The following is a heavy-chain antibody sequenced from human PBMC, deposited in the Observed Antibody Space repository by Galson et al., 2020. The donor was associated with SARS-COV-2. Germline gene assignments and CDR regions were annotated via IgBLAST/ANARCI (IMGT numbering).Heavy chain of an antibody. CDR3: ARDVRYYGSGSYGDHFDY. J-gene: IGHJ4*02. D-gene: IGHD3-10*01. CDR1: GGSISSYY. V-gene: IGHV4-59*01. Sequence: SETLSLTCTVSGGSISSYYWSWIRQPPGKGLEWIGYIYYSGSTNYNPSLKSRVTISVDTSKNQFSLKLSSVTAADTAVYYCARDVRYYGSGSYGDHFDYWGQGTLVTVSS. CDR2: IYYSGST.